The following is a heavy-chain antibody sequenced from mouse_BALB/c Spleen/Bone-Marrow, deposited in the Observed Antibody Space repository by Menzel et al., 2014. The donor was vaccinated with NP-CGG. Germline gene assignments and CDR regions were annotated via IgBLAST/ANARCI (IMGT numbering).Heavy chain of an antibody. J-gene: IGHJ2*01. CDR3: ARGNYGNYVDYFDY. CDR1: GFTFSSYG. CDR2: INSNGGST. V-gene: IGHV5-6-3*01. D-gene: IGHD2-1*01. Sequence: EVKLVESGGGLVQPGGSLKLSCAASGFTFSSYGMSWVCQTSDKRLELVASINSNGGSTYYPDSVKGRFTISRDNAKKTLSLQMSSLKSEDTAVYYCARGNYGNYVDYFDYWGQGTTLTVSS.